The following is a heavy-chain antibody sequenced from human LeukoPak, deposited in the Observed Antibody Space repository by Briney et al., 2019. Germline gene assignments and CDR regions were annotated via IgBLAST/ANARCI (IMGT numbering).Heavy chain of an antibody. J-gene: IGHJ3*02. D-gene: IGHD2-2*01. CDR3: ARRRVNQLHDAFDI. Sequence: GGSLRLSCAASGFTFSDYYMSWIRQAPGKGREWVSYISSSGSTIYYADSVKGRFTISRDNAKNSLYLQMNSLRAEDTAVYYCARRRVNQLHDAFDIWGQGTMVTVSS. CDR2: ISSSGSTI. CDR1: GFTFSDYY. V-gene: IGHV3-11*01.